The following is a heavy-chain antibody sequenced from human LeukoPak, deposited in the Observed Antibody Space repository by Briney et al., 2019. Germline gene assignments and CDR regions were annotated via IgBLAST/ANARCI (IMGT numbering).Heavy chain of an antibody. CDR1: GFTFNSYA. D-gene: IGHD3-10*01. CDR2: ISGNGGNT. Sequence: GGSLRLSCAASGFTFNSYAMSWVRQAPGKGLEWVSSISGNGGNTYFADSAKGRFTISRDNSKNTLYLQMNSLRAEDTAVYYCAKSQGFYGSGYYFDYWGQGTLVTVSS. CDR3: AKSQGFYGSGYYFDY. J-gene: IGHJ4*02. V-gene: IGHV3-23*01.